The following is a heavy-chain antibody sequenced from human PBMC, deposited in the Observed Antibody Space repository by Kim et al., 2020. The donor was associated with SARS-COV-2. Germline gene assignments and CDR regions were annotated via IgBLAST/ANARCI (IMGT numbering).Heavy chain of an antibody. CDR2: ISGSGGST. V-gene: IGHV3-23*01. J-gene: IGHJ6*02. CDR1: GFTFSSYA. CDR3: ANRDYGGNSQVHYYYGMDV. D-gene: IGHD4-17*01. Sequence: GGSLRLSCAASGFTFSSYAMSWVRQAPGKGLEWVSAISGSGGSTYYADSVKGRFTISRDNSKNTLYLQMNSLRAEDTAVYYCANRDYGGNSQVHYYYGMDVWGQGTTVTVSS.